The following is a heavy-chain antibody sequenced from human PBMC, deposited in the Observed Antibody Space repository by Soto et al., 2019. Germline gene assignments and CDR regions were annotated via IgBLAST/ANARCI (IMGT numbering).Heavy chain of an antibody. V-gene: IGHV3-21*01. Sequence: GSLSLACAASGLTLSSYSMNGVRQAPGKGLEWVSSISSSSSYIYYAESVKGRLTISRDNAKNSLYLQMNRLRAEDTAVYYCARDKSITIFGVVIPEAFDIWGQGTMVTVSS. CDR2: ISSSSSYI. CDR1: GLTLSSYS. D-gene: IGHD3-3*01. CDR3: ARDKSITIFGVVIPEAFDI. J-gene: IGHJ3*02.